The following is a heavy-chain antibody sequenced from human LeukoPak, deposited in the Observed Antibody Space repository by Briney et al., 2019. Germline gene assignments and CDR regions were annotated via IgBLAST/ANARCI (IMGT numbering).Heavy chain of an antibody. Sequence: SETLSLTCTVSVGSISSYYWSWIRQPPGKGLEWIGYIYYSGSTNYNPSLKSRVTISVDTSKNQFSLKLSSVTAADTAVYYCARGWQQLAYFDYWGQGTLVTVSS. CDR3: ARGWQQLAYFDY. CDR1: VGSISSYY. V-gene: IGHV4-59*01. J-gene: IGHJ4*02. D-gene: IGHD6-13*01. CDR2: IYYSGST.